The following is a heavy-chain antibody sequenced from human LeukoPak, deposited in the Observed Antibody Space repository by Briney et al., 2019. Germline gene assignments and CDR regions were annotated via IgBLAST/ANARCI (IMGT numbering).Heavy chain of an antibody. J-gene: IGHJ3*02. CDR1: GGSIRSSSYF. Sequence: SETLSLTCTVSGGSIRSSSYFWGWIRQPPGKGLEWIGSVYYSGSTYYNPSLKSRVTISVDTSKNQFSLKLRSVTAADTAVYHCVRLQPNTGEWAFDIWGQGTMVSVSS. CDR2: VYYSGST. V-gene: IGHV4-39*01. CDR3: VRLQPNTGEWAFDI. D-gene: IGHD1-1*01.